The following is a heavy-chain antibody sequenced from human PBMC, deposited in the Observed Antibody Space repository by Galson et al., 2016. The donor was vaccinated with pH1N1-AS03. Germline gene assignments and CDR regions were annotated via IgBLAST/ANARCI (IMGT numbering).Heavy chain of an antibody. D-gene: IGHD2-15*01. CDR2: IYSISDT. V-gene: IGHV4-59*07. CDR1: SGSSSSYS. J-gene: IGHJ4*02. CDR3: ARAKAVGPPYFDY. Sequence: DTLSLTCAVSSGSSSSYSWNWIRQPPGKGLGWIRSIYSISDTNYNPSLESRITISVDTSKNQFPLKLRSVTVADTAVYYCARAKAVGPPYFDYWGQGTVATVSS.